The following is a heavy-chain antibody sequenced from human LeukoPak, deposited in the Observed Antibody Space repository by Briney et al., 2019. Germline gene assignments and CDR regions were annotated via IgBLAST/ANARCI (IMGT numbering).Heavy chain of an antibody. J-gene: IGHJ1*01. D-gene: IGHD3-10*01. Sequence: SGPTLANPTQPLTLTCSFSGFPLSTSGMGVGWIRQHQEKALEWLALIYWNDDKRYSPSLQSRLTITKDASKNQVVLTMTNMDTVYTATYYWAAPELGPMVRRAYDFQHWGQGTLVTVSS. CDR1: GFPLSTSGMG. CDR2: IYWNDDK. V-gene: IGHV2-5*01. CDR3: AAPELGPMVRRAYDFQH.